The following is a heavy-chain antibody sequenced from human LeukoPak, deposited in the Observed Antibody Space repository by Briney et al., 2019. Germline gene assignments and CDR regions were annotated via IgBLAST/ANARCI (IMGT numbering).Heavy chain of an antibody. CDR3: ARDIGGIAARGWFDP. J-gene: IGHJ5*02. CDR1: GFTVSSNY. CDR2: IYSGGST. Sequence: GGSLRLSCAASGFTVSSNYMSGVRQAPGKGLEWVSVIYSGGSTYYADSVKGRFTISRDNSKNTLYLQMNSLRAEDTAVYYCARDIGGIAARGWFDPWGQGTLVTVSP. V-gene: IGHV3-66*01. D-gene: IGHD6-13*01.